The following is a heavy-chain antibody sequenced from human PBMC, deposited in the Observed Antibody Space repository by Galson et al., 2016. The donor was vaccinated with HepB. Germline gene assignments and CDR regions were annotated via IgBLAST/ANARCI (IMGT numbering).Heavy chain of an antibody. CDR3: ATTSARWGSRYGMDV. CDR1: GFTFSNAW. V-gene: IGHV3-15*01. J-gene: IGHJ6*02. CDR2: IKSKTDAGTT. D-gene: IGHD6-6*01. Sequence: SLRLSCAASGFTFSNAWMNWVRQAPGKGLEWVGRIKSKTDAGTTDYVAPVKGRFSVSRDDSKNTLYLQMNSLKTEDTAVYYCATTSARWGSRYGMDVWGQGTTVTVSS.